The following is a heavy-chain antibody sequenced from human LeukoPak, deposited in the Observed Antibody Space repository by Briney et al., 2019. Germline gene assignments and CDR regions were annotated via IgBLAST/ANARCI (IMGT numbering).Heavy chain of an antibody. V-gene: IGHV3-30*03. CDR1: GFTFSSYG. J-gene: IGHJ4*02. CDR3: AIFSLDGYSYGNYYFDY. D-gene: IGHD5-18*01. Sequence: GGSLRLSCAASGFTFSSYGMHWVRQAPGKGLEWVAVISYDGSNKYYADSVKGRFTISGDNSKNTLYLQMNSLRAEDTAVYYCAIFSLDGYSYGNYYFDYWGQGTLVTVSS. CDR2: ISYDGSNK.